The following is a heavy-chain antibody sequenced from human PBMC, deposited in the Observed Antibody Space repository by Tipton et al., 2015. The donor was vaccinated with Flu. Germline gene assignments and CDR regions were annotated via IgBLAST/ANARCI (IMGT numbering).Heavy chain of an antibody. CDR2: IYHSGST. J-gene: IGHJ4*02. Sequence: TLSLTCTVSGGSINRSHYYWGWIRQPPGKGLEWIGSIYHSGSTFYHPSLKSRVTISVDTSKNQFSLKLSSVTAEDTAVYYCTTRRPYYDILTGVGGRDYWGQGTLVTVSS. V-gene: IGHV4-39*07. CDR3: TTRRPYYDILTGVGGRDY. D-gene: IGHD3-9*01. CDR1: GGSINRSHYY.